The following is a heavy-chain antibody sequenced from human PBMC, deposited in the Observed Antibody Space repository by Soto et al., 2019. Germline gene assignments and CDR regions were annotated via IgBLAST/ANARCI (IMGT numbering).Heavy chain of an antibody. V-gene: IGHV4-59*01. CDR3: ARNVPPRWLQFGF. D-gene: IGHD5-12*01. Sequence: SDTLSLTCTVSGGSIFGYYWSWIRQPPGKGLEWIGYVYYTGSTTYNPSLKSRVTISVDTSKNQFSLKLNSVTAADTAMYYCARNVPPRWLQFGFWGQGALVTVSS. CDR2: VYYTGST. CDR1: GGSIFGYY. J-gene: IGHJ4*02.